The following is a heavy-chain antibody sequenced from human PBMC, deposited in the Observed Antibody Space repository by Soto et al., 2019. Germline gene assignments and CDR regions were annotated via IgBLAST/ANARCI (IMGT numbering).Heavy chain of an antibody. D-gene: IGHD4-4*01. CDR2: IKPDESEK. CDR3: VRGGSNYAS. J-gene: IGHJ5*02. CDR1: GFTFSDSW. Sequence: LRLSCTASGFTFSDSWMTWVRQAPGKGLEWVARIKPDESEKKYADSVKGRFSISRDNAKNSMYLQMDSLRGEDTAVYYCVRGGSNYASWGQGALVTVSS. V-gene: IGHV3-7*01.